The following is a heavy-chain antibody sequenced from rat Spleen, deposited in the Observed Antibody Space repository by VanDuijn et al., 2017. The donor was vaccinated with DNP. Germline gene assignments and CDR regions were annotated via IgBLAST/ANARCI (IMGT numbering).Heavy chain of an antibody. D-gene: IGHD4-3*01. V-gene: IGHV5-7*01. Sequence: EVQLVASVGGLVQPGRSLKLSCAASGFTFSKYDMAWVRQAPKKGLEWVATISYDGSSTNYRDSVKGRLTISRDNAKSTLYLQMDSLRSEDTATYYCARWYNSGPDDWGQGVLVTVSS. J-gene: IGHJ2*01. CDR3: ARWYNSGPDD. CDR2: ISYDGSST. CDR1: GFTFSKYD.